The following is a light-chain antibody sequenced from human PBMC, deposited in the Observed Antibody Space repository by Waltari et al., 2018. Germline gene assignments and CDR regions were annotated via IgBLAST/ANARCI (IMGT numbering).Light chain of an antibody. CDR1: SGSIASNY. V-gene: IGLV6-57*02. CDR3: QSYDSSNHGV. CDR2: EDN. Sequence: NFMLTQPHPVSESPGKTVTISCTGSSGSIASNYSQWYQPRPGSAPRVVIYEDNPRPAGVPDRFSGSIDSSSNSASLTISGLKTEDEADYYCQSYDSSNHGVFGGGTKLTVL. J-gene: IGLJ3*02.